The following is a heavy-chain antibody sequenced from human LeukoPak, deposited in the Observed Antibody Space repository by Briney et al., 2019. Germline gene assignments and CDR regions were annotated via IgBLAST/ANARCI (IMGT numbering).Heavy chain of an antibody. CDR2: VHDSGST. CDR1: GGSIRSYY. J-gene: IGHJ4*02. CDR3: ARRRAVPGHYYFDY. Sequence: PSETLSLTCTVSGGSIRSYYWTWIRQAPGKGLEWIGYVHDSGSTKYDPSLRSRVTMSIDTSRNQFSLKLTSVTAANTAVYFCARRRAVPGHYYFDYWGQGNMVTVSS. D-gene: IGHD3-10*01. V-gene: IGHV4-59*08.